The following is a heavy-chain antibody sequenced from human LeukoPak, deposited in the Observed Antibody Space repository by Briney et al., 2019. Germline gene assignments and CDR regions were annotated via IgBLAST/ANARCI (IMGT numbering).Heavy chain of an antibody. CDR2: INSDGSSI. CDR3: ARVFYISPYYDSSGYYAG. J-gene: IGHJ4*02. Sequence: PGGSLRLSCAASGFTFSSYWMHWVRQAPGRGLVWVSRINSDGSSISYAVSVKGRFTISRDNAKNTLYLQMNSLRAEDTAVYYCARVFYISPYYDSSGYYAGWGQGTLVTVSS. V-gene: IGHV3-74*01. CDR1: GFTFSSYW. D-gene: IGHD3-22*01.